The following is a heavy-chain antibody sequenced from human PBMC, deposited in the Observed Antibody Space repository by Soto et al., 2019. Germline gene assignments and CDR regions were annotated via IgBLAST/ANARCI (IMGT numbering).Heavy chain of an antibody. CDR3: AKEVVAAGYYYYGMDV. CDR2: IDGSGGDI. Sequence: GGSLRLSCAASGFTFSSYAMGWVRQAPGTGLEWVSVIDGSGGDISLADSVKGRFTISRDNSKSTLFLHMSRLRAEDTGRYYCAKEVVAAGYYYYGMDVWGQGTTVTVSS. J-gene: IGHJ6*02. V-gene: IGHV3-23*01. D-gene: IGHD3-22*01. CDR1: GFTFSSYA.